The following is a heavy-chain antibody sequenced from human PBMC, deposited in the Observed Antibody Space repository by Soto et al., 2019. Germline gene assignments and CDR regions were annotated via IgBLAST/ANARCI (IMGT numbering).Heavy chain of an antibody. CDR3: ARDNGNSY. CDR2: IHNDGSTT. CDR1: GFTFSSYW. V-gene: IGHV3-74*01. Sequence: EVQLVESGGGLVQPGGSVRLSCAASGFTFSSYWMHWVRQAPGKGLMWVSRIHNDGSTTRYADSVKGRFTISRDNAKNTLYLQMSSRRVEDTAVYYCARDNGNSYWGQGTLVTVSS. J-gene: IGHJ4*01. D-gene: IGHD1-7*01.